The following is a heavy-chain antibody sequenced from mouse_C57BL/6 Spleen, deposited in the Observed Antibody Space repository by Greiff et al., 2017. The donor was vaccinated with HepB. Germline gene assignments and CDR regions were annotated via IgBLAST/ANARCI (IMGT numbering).Heavy chain of an antibody. D-gene: IGHD2-4*01. CDR3: ARQGYYDYDGDQAWFAY. V-gene: IGHV5-6*02. J-gene: IGHJ3*01. CDR1: GFTFSSYG. CDR2: ISSGGSYT. Sequence: DVKLVESGGDLVKPGGSLKLSCAASGFTFSSYGMSWVRQTPDKRLEWVATISSGGSYTYYPDSVKGRFTISRDNAKNTLYLQMSSLKSEDTAMYYCARQGYYDYDGDQAWFAYWGQGTLVTVSA.